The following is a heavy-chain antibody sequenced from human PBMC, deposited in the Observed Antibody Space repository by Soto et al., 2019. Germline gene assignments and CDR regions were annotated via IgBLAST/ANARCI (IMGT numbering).Heavy chain of an antibody. Sequence: QVQRVQSGGEVKKPGASVKVSCKASGYTFTSYGISWVRQAPGQGLEWMGWISTYNGNTNYAQKVQGRVTTTTDTSTSTAYMELRSLRSDDTAVYYCARASGDYGLSEYFQHWGQGTLVTVSS. J-gene: IGHJ1*01. CDR1: GYTFTSYG. CDR3: ARASGDYGLSEYFQH. CDR2: ISTYNGNT. V-gene: IGHV1-18*01. D-gene: IGHD4-17*01.